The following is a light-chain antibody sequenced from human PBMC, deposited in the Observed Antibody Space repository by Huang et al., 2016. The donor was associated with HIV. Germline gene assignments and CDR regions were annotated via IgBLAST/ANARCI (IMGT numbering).Light chain of an antibody. CDR1: QTVRSSY. CDR3: QQYGSSLFT. J-gene: IGKJ3*01. V-gene: IGKV3-20*01. Sequence: EIVLTQSPGTLSLSPGESATLSCRASQTVRSSYLAWYQQKPGQAPTLLIYGAANRATGIPDRFSGRGSGTDFTLTISRLEPEDFALYFCQQYGSSLFTFGPGTKVDIK. CDR2: GAA.